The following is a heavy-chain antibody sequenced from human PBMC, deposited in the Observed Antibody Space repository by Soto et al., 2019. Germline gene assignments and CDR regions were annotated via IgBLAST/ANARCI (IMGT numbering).Heavy chain of an antibody. CDR3: ARERGRYTTDLYYFDY. CDR1: GGSISSGGYY. V-gene: IGHV4-31*03. J-gene: IGHJ4*02. CDR2: IYYSGST. Sequence: QVQLQESGPGLVKPSQTLSLTCTVSGGSISSGGYYWSWIRQHPGKGLEWIGYIYYSGSTYYNPSLQIRVTISLDTSKNQFSLKLSSVTAADTAVYYCARERGRYTTDLYYFDYWGQGTLVTVSS. D-gene: IGHD1-20*01.